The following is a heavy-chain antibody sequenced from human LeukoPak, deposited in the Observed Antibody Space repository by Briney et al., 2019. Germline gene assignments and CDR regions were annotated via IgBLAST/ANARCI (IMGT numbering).Heavy chain of an antibody. CDR2: IIPIFGTA. D-gene: IGHD3-3*01. V-gene: IGHV1-69*13. Sequence: GASVKVSCKASGGTFSSYAISWVRQAPGQGLEWMGGIIPIFGTANYAQKFQGRATITADESTSTAYMELSSLRSEDTAVYYCARMDSYDFWSGYDLWGQGTLVTVSS. CDR1: GGTFSSYA. J-gene: IGHJ5*02. CDR3: ARMDSYDFWSGYDL.